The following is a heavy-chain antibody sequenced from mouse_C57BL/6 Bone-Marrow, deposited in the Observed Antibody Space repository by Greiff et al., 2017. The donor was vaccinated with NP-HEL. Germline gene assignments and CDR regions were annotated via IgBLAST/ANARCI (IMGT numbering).Heavy chain of an antibody. CDR2: ISNGGGST. D-gene: IGHD1-1*01. V-gene: IGHV5-12*01. J-gene: IGHJ2*01. CDR1: GFTFSDYY. Sequence: EVKLVESGGGLVQPGGSLKLSCAASGFTFSDYYMYWVRQTPEKRLEWVAYISNGGGSTYYPDTVKGRFTISRDNAKNTLYLQMSRLKSEDTAMYYCARREIYYGSSVFDYWGQGTTLTVSS. CDR3: ARREIYYGSSVFDY.